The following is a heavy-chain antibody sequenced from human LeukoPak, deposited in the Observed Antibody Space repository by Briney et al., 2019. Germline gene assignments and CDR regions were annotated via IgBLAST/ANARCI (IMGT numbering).Heavy chain of an antibody. D-gene: IGHD3-3*01. CDR1: GFTFNDHA. V-gene: IGHV3-23*01. J-gene: IGHJ4*02. Sequence: PGGSLRLSCAGSGFTFNDHAMSWVRQAPGKGLEWVSSISGSGGSTYYADYVKGRSTISRDSSKNVVYFEMHSLRGEDTAVYFCARGGQNFDFWRFDYWGQGTLVVVSS. CDR3: ARGGQNFDFWRFDY. CDR2: ISGSGGST.